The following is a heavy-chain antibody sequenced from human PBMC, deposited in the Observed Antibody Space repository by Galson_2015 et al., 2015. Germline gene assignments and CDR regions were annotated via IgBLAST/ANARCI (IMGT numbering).Heavy chain of an antibody. CDR2: IYDRGST. V-gene: IGHV4-31*01. J-gene: IGHJ6*03. CDR3: ARGIYSKDYYYYMDV. Sequence: SWVRQVPGKGLEWIGYIYDRGSTHYNPSLKSLVTISVDRSKNQFSLKLSSVTAADTAVYYCARGIYSKDYYYYMDVWGKGTTVTVSS. D-gene: IGHD4-11*01.